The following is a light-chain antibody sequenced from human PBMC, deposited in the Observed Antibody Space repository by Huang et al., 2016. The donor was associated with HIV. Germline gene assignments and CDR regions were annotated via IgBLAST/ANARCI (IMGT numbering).Light chain of an antibody. V-gene: IGKV1-NL1*01. CDR3: QQYHSLPWT. J-gene: IGKJ1*01. CDR1: QGIGTS. Sequence: DIQMTQSPSSLSASVGDRVTITCRASQGIGTSLAWDQQKPEKAPRLLLYATSTLESGVPSRFSGSGSGTHYTLTINTLQPEDIASYYCQQYHSLPWTFGQGTKVEIK. CDR2: ATS.